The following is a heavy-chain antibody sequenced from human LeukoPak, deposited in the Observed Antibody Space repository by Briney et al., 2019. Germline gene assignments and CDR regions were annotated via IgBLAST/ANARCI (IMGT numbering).Heavy chain of an antibody. CDR3: AKSRSTYHFDY. D-gene: IGHD2-2*01. Sequence: GESLQISCQGSGYSFTSYWIGWVREMPGKGLEWMGIIYPGDSDTRYSPSFQGQVTISADKSISTAYLQWSSLKASDTAMYFCAKSRSTYHFDYWGQGTLVTVSS. J-gene: IGHJ4*02. CDR2: IYPGDSDT. CDR1: GYSFTSYW. V-gene: IGHV5-51*01.